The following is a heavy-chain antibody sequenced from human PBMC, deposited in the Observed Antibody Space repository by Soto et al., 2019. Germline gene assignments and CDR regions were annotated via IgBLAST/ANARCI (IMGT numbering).Heavy chain of an antibody. D-gene: IGHD3-10*01. J-gene: IGHJ4*02. CDR3: VASYGSGYRAFDY. CDR2: INPIVSMS. Sequence: QVQLVQSGTEVKKPGSSVKVSCKASGDTFSFYTINWVRQAPGLGLEWVGRINPIVSMSNYAQKFQGRVSXTXDEXTGTAYMELRSLRSDDTAMYFCVASYGSGYRAFDYWGQGALVIVSS. CDR1: GDTFSFYT. V-gene: IGHV1-69*02.